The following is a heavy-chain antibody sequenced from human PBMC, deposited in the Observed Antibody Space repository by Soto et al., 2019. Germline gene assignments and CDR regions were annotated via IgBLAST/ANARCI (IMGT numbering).Heavy chain of an antibody. CDR2: INHSITT. CDR1: GGSFSGYS. V-gene: IGHV4-34*01. J-gene: IGHJ5*02. Sequence: SETLSLTCAVYGGSFSGYSWTWIRQPPGRGLEWIGEINHSITTNYNPSLKSRVTISVDTSKNQFSLKLSSVTAADTAVYYCARRTPGSSETYYNSWFDPWGQGLLVSVS. CDR3: ARRTPGSSETYYNSWFDP. D-gene: IGHD3-10*01.